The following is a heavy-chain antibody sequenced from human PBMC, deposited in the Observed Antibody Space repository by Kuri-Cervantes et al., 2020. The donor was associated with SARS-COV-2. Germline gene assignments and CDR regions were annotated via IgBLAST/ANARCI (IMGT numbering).Heavy chain of an antibody. CDR2: ISYDGSNK. Sequence: GGSLRLSCAASGFTFSSYAMHWVRRAPGKGLEWVAVISYDGSNKYYADSVKGRFTISRDNSKNTLYLQMNSLRAEDTAVYYCAKDALMTTVVTDAFDIWGQGTMVTVSS. CDR3: AKDALMTTVVTDAFDI. J-gene: IGHJ3*02. V-gene: IGHV3-30*04. D-gene: IGHD4-23*01. CDR1: GFTFSSYA.